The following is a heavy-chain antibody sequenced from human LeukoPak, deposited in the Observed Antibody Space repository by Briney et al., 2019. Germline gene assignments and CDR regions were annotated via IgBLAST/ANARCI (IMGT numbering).Heavy chain of an antibody. D-gene: IGHD6-13*01. CDR2: IYSSGET. Sequence: GGSLRLSCAASAFSVSTNYMSWVRQAPGKGLEWVSVIYSSGETYYADSVKGRFTISRDNAKNSLYLQMNSLRAEDTAVYYCARDRVAAGFDYWGQGTLVTVSS. J-gene: IGHJ4*02. CDR1: AFSVSTNY. CDR3: ARDRVAAGFDY. V-gene: IGHV3-53*01.